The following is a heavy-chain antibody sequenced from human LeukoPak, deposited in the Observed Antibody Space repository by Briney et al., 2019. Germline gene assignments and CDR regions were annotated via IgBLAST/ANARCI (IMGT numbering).Heavy chain of an antibody. D-gene: IGHD1-26*01. CDR2: VFYIGST. V-gene: IGHV4-59*01. Sequence: PSETLSLTCTVSGGSISSYYWSWIRQPPGEGLEWIGNVFYIGSTRYNPSLKSRVTISVDTSKNQFSLKLSSVTAADTAVYYCTRGEDYFDYWGQGTLVTVSS. J-gene: IGHJ4*02. CDR1: GGSISSYY. CDR3: TRGEDYFDY.